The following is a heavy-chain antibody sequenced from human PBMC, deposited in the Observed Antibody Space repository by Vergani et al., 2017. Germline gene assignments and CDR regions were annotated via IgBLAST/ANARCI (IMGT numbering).Heavy chain of an antibody. CDR1: GSTVSGNY. J-gene: IGHJ5*02. CDR3: ARGNYYGSGTYVDP. V-gene: IGHV3-66*02. D-gene: IGHD3-10*01. Sequence: ELQLVESGGGLVQPGGSLRLSCAASGSTVSGNYMTWVRQAPGKGLEWVSHIYSGDETYYADSGKGRGTISRDTSKNTLHLQINKLRVEDTAVDYCARGNYYGSGTYVDPWGQGTLVTVSS. CDR2: IYSGDET.